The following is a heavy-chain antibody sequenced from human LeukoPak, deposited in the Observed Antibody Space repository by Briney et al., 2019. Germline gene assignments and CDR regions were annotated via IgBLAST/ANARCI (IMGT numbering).Heavy chain of an antibody. CDR2: IYSGGST. V-gene: IGHV3-53*01. Sequence: PGGSLRLSCAASGFTVSSNYMSWVRQAPGKGLEWVSVIYSGGSTYYADSVKGRFTISRGNSKNTLYLQMNSLRAEDTAVYYCASSSDDAFDIWGQGTMVTVSS. CDR1: GFTVSSNY. D-gene: IGHD6-13*01. CDR3: ASSSDDAFDI. J-gene: IGHJ3*02.